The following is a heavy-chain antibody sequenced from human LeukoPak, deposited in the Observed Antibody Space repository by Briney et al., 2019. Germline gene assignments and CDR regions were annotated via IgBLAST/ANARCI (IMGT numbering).Heavy chain of an antibody. V-gene: IGHV3-13*05. Sequence: GGSLRLSCVASGLIFSRSDMHWVRQPAGKGLEWVSGIAAAGDPFYAASVKGRFTISRENAKNSLYLQMNSLRAGDTAVYYCARGGDEGFDPWGQGTLATVSS. J-gene: IGHJ5*02. CDR1: GLIFSRSD. D-gene: IGHD5-24*01. CDR3: ARGGDEGFDP. CDR2: IAAAGDP.